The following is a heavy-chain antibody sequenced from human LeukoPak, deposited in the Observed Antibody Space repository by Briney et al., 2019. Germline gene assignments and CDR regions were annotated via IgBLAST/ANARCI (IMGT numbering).Heavy chain of an antibody. J-gene: IGHJ6*02. CDR2: IYYGGST. Sequence: SGPTLVNPTQTLTLTCTFSGFSLSTSGVGVGWIRQPPGKGLEWIGHIYYGGSTKYNPSLKTRVTISLDTPKNQFSLELTSMTAADTAVYYCARRALFSNGFFLDVWGQGTTVTVS. V-gene: IGHV4-61*05. CDR3: ARRALFSNGFFLDV. D-gene: IGHD3-22*01. CDR1: GFSLSTSGVG.